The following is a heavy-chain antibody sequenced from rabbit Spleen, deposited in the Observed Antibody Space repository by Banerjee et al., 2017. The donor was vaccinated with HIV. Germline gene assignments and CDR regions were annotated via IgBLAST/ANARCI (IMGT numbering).Heavy chain of an antibody. Sequence: QEQLVESRGGLVKPGGSLKLSCTASRFPFSDKAVMCWVRQAPGKGLQWVACINVVTGKAVYATWAKGRFTFSKTSSTTVTLQMTSLTAADTATYFCARDTGSSFSSYGMDLWGPGTLVTVS. J-gene: IGHJ6*01. CDR3: ARDTGSSFSSYGMDL. CDR1: RFPFSDKAV. CDR2: INVVTGKA. D-gene: IGHD8-1*01. V-gene: IGHV1S45*01.